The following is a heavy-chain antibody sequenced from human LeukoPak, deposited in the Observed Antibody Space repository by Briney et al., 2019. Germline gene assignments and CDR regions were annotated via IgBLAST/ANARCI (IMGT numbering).Heavy chain of an antibody. D-gene: IGHD6-6*01. V-gene: IGHV4-34*01. CDR2: INHSGST. Sequence: SETLSLTCTVSGGSISSYYWSWIRQPPGKGLEWIGEINHSGSTNYNPSLESRVTMSVDTSKDQFSLKLSSVTAADTAVYYCARGGGSSSSGWFDPWGQGTLVTVSS. J-gene: IGHJ5*02. CDR3: ARGGGSSSSGWFDP. CDR1: GGSISSYY.